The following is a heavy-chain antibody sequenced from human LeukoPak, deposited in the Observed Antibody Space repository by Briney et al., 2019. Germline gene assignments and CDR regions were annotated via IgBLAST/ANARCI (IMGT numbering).Heavy chain of an antibody. CDR1: GFTFSSYS. CDR3: ARDVDTAMEGSIDY. J-gene: IGHJ4*02. Sequence: GGSLRLSCAASGFTFSSYSMNWVRQAPGKGLEWVAVISYDGSNKYYADSVKGRFTISRDNSKNTLYLQMNSLRAEDTAVHYCARDVDTAMEGSIDYWGQGTLVTVSS. V-gene: IGHV3-30*03. D-gene: IGHD5-18*01. CDR2: ISYDGSNK.